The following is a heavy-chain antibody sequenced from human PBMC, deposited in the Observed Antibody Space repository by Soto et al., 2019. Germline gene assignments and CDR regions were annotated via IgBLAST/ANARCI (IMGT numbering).Heavy chain of an antibody. CDR3: TRDGIRFPGRYYYGMDV. CDR1: GFTFGDYA. Sequence: PGGSLRLSCTASGFTFGDYAMSWFRQAPGKGLEWVGFIRSKAYGGTTDYAASVKGRFTISRDDSKSIAYLQMNSLKTEDTAVYYCTRDGIRFPGRYYYGMDVWGQGTTVTVSS. D-gene: IGHD3-3*01. CDR2: IRSKAYGGTT. V-gene: IGHV3-49*03. J-gene: IGHJ6*02.